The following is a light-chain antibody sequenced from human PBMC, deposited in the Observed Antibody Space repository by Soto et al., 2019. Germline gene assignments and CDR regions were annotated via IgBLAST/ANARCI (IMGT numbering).Light chain of an antibody. CDR3: QHLNSYPIT. Sequence: DIQLTQSPSFLSASVGDRVTITCRASQGISSHLAWYQQKPGKAPKLLIYAASTLQSGVPSRFSGSGSGTEFTLTISSLQPEDFATYYCQHLNSYPITVGQGTRLEIK. J-gene: IGKJ5*01. V-gene: IGKV1-9*01. CDR1: QGISSH. CDR2: AAS.